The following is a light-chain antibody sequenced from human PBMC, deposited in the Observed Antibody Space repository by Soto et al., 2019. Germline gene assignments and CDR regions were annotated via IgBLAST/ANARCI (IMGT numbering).Light chain of an antibody. CDR3: QQYYSPTRYT. CDR2: WAS. Sequence: DIVMTQSPDSLAVSLGERATINCKSSQSVLYSSNNKNLIAWYQQKKGQPPRLLIYWASTRESGVPDRFSGSGSGKDFTLTISSLQAEDVAVYYCQQYYSPTRYTFGQGTKLEI. V-gene: IGKV4-1*01. CDR1: QSVLYSSNNKNL. J-gene: IGKJ2*01.